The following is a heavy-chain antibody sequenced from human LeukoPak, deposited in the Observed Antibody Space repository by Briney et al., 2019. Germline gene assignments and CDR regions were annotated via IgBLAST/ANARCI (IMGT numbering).Heavy chain of an antibody. Sequence: GGSLRLSCAASGFTFSSYGMHWVRQAPGKGLEWVAFIRYDGSNKYYADSVKGRFTISRDNSKNTLYLQMNGLRAEDTAVYYCAKWVDGYNTGDDYWGQGTLVTVSS. J-gene: IGHJ4*02. V-gene: IGHV3-30*02. CDR3: AKWVDGYNTGDDY. D-gene: IGHD5-24*01. CDR1: GFTFSSYG. CDR2: IRYDGSNK.